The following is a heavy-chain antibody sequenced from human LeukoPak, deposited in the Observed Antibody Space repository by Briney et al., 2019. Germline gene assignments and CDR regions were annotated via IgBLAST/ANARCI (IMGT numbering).Heavy chain of an antibody. CDR2: ISSSNSTI. D-gene: IGHD3-16*01. CDR1: GFTFSGYS. V-gene: IGHV3-48*04. J-gene: IGHJ4*02. CDR3: ARELNGYGYYFFDY. Sequence: GGSLRLSCVASGFTFSGYSMNWVRQAPGKGLEWVSYISSSNSTIYYADSVKGRFTISRDNAKNSLYLQMNGLGAEDTAVYYCARELNGYGYYFFDYWGPGTLVTVSS.